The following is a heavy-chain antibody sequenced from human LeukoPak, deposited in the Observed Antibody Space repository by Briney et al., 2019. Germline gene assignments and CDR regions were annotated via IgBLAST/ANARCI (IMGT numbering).Heavy chain of an antibody. V-gene: IGHV3-15*01. CDR2: IKSKIDGGTT. CDR1: GFTFSNAW. Sequence: PGGSLRISCAASGFTFSNAWMSWARQAPGKGLEWVGRIKSKIDGGTTDYTAPVKGRFTISRDDSKNTLYLQMNSLKTEDTAVYYCTTVSTVTYSHWGQGTLVTVSS. J-gene: IGHJ4*02. CDR3: TTVSTVTYSH. D-gene: IGHD4-11*01.